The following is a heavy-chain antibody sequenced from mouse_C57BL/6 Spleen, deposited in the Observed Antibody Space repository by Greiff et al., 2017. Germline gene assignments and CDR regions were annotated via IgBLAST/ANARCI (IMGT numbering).Heavy chain of an antibody. CDR2: IDPANGNP. V-gene: IGHV14-3*01. CDR1: GFNIKNTY. D-gene: IGHD1-1*01. Sequence: DVQLQESVAELVRPGASVKLSCTASGFNIKNTYMHWVKQRPEQGLEWIGRIDPANGNPKYAPKFQGKATITADTSSNTAYMQLSSLTSEDTAIYYCARRPFTAVVATGGLYSAMDYWGQGTSVTVSS. CDR3: ARRPFTAVVATGGLYSAMDY. J-gene: IGHJ4*01.